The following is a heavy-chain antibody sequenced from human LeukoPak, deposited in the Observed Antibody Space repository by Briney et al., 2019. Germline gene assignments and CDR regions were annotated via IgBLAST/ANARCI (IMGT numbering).Heavy chain of an antibody. CDR3: TRVGYIDEGIDY. D-gene: IGHD5-24*01. CDR1: GFPFSSYW. V-gene: IGHV3-7*04. CDR2: IKQDGSKK. Sequence: GGALRLSCVASGFPFSSYWMTWVRQAPGKRLEWVANIKQDGSKKSYVDSVKGRFTISRDNAKNSLYLQMNSLRAEDTAIYYCTRVGYIDEGIDYWGQGTLVTVSS. J-gene: IGHJ4*02.